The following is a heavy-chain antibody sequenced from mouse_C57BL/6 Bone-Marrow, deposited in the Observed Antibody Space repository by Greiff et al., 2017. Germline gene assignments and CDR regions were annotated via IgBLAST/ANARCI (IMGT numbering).Heavy chain of an antibody. Sequence: VKVVESGAELMKPGASVKLSCKATGYTFTGYWIEWVKQRPGHGLEWIGEILPGSGSTNYNEKFKGKATFTADTSSNTAYMQLSSLTTEDSALYYCARVVTTTRYWYFDVWGTGTTVTVSS. CDR2: ILPGSGST. D-gene: IGHD2-2*01. CDR3: ARVVTTTRYWYFDV. CDR1: GYTFTGYW. J-gene: IGHJ1*03. V-gene: IGHV1-9*01.